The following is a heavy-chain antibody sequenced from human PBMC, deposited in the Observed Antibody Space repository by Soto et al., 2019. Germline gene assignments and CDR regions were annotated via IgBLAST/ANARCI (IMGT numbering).Heavy chain of an antibody. Sequence: QLQLQESGPGLVKPSETLSLTCTVSGGSISSSSYYWGWIRQPPGKGLEWIGSIYYSGSTYYNPSLNCRVTISVDTSKNQFSLKLSSVTAADTAVYYCASLYSSSWYLRGSSHYWGQGTLVTVSS. D-gene: IGHD6-13*01. CDR3: ASLYSSSWYLRGSSHY. CDR1: GGSISSSSYY. CDR2: IYYSGST. V-gene: IGHV4-39*01. J-gene: IGHJ4*02.